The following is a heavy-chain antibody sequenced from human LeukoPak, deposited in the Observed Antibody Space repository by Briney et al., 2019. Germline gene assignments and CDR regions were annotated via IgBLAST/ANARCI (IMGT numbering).Heavy chain of an antibody. V-gene: IGHV4-59*01. Sequence: SETLSLTCTVSGGSISSYYWSWIRQPPGKGLEWIGYIYHSGSTNYNPSLTSRVAISVDTSKNQFSLKVRFATAADTAVYYCARGSYFGSGSRFDYWGRGTLVTVSS. CDR3: ARGSYFGSGSRFDY. J-gene: IGHJ4*02. CDR2: IYHSGST. CDR1: GGSISSYY. D-gene: IGHD3-10*01.